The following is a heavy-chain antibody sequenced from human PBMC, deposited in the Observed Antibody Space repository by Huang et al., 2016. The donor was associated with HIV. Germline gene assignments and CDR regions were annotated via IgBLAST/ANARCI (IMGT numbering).Heavy chain of an antibody. V-gene: IGHV4-34*01. CDR3: ARERMMSWLDDHDAFDI. J-gene: IGHJ3*02. CDR2: INHSGST. CDR1: GGSFSGYY. D-gene: IGHD1-1*01. Sequence: QVQLQQWGAGLLKPSETLSLTCAVYGGSFSGYYWSWIRQSPGKGLEWIGEINHSGSTNDKPSLKSRLTISVDTSKNQFSLKLSSVTAADTAVYYCARERMMSWLDDHDAFDIWGQGTMVTVSS.